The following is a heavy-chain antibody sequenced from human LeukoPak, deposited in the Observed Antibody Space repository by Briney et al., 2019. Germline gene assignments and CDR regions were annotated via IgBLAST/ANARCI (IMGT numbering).Heavy chain of an antibody. V-gene: IGHV3-21*01. CDR2: MSSSSSYI. CDR3: ARDNRIAAASKD. Sequence: PGGSLRLSCAASGFTFSSDSMNWVRQAPGTGLEWVSSMSSSSSYIYYADSVKGRFTISTDNAKNSLFLLMNSLRTDATAAYYCARDNRIAAASKDWGEGTLVTVSS. CDR1: GFTFSSDS. D-gene: IGHD6-13*01. J-gene: IGHJ4*02.